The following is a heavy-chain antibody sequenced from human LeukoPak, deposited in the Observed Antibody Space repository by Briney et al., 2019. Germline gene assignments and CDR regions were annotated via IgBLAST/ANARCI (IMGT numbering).Heavy chain of an antibody. CDR1: GYTFTGYY. D-gene: IGHD4-17*01. J-gene: IGHJ4*02. Sequence: ASVKVSCKASGYTFTGYYMHWVRQAPGQGLEWMGWINPSGGSTSYAQKFQGRVTMTRDMSTSTVYMELSSLRSEDTAVYYCARDFGVSRSGYGDHLDYWGQGTLVTVSS. CDR3: ARDFGVSRSGYGDHLDY. CDR2: INPSGGST. V-gene: IGHV1-46*01.